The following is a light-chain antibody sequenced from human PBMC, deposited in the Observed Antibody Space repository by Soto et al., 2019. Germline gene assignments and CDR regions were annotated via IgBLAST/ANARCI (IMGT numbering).Light chain of an antibody. CDR3: TSYAGSNTVV. Sequence: QSALTQPPSASGSPGQSVTISCTGTSSDLGGYNFVSWYQQHPGKAPKLMIYEVNKRPSGVPDRSSGSKSGNKASLTVYGLQAEDEADYYCTSYAGSNTVVFGGGTELTVL. CDR2: EVN. CDR1: SSDLGGYNF. J-gene: IGLJ2*01. V-gene: IGLV2-8*01.